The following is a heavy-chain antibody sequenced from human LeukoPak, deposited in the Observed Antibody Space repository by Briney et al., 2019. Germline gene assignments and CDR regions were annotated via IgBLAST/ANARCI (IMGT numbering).Heavy chain of an antibody. CDR1: GDSVVSNSTA. Sequence: SQTLSLTCVISGDSVVSNSTACNWIRQSPSRGLEWLGRTYYRSKWYNDYAVSVKSRITINPDTSKNQFSLQLNSVTPEDTAVYYCARSGMATICSWFDPWGQGTLVTVSS. CDR2: TYYRSKWYN. D-gene: IGHD5-24*01. CDR3: ARSGMATICSWFDP. V-gene: IGHV6-1*01. J-gene: IGHJ5*02.